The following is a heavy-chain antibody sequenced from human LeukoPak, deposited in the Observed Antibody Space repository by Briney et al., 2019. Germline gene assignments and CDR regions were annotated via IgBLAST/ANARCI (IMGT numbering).Heavy chain of an antibody. J-gene: IGHJ6*03. CDR3: ARDSSPDALPYMDA. V-gene: IGHV4-59*01. D-gene: IGHD6-6*01. CDR1: GGSMKRSY. Sequence: SETLSLTCLVSGGSMKRSYWTWIRQAPGKGLEWIGNIDDSGNTNYSPSLKSRVTMSLDTSKNQFSLRVTSVTAADRGLYFCARDSSPDALPYMDAWGKGTTVTVSS. CDR2: IDDSGNT.